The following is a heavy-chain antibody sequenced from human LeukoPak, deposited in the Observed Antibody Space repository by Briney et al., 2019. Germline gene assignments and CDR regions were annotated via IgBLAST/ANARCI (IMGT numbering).Heavy chain of an antibody. CDR1: GGSFNGYY. Sequence: PSETLSLTCAVYGGSFNGYYWTWIRQPPGKGLEWIGEINHSGSTNYNPSLKSRVTISVDTSKNQFSLKLTSVTAADTAVYYCARVGENTYGRSFDYWGQGTLVTVSS. CDR2: INHSGST. J-gene: IGHJ4*02. CDR3: ARVGENTYGRSFDY. V-gene: IGHV4-34*01. D-gene: IGHD5-18*01.